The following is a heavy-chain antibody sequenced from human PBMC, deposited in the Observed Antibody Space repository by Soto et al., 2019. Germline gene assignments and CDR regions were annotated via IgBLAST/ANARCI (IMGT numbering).Heavy chain of an antibody. J-gene: IGHJ4*02. CDR1: GFSLTTPGLG. Sequence: QITLKHSGPTLVKPTQTLTLTCTVSGFSLTTPGLGVGWIRQPPGKALEWLTLVYWHDDKRYSSSLRDRLTIARDTSNNQVVLSMTNMDPEDSATYYCVRLMSTDTTGYFDYWGQGILVTVS. V-gene: IGHV2-5*01. CDR2: VYWHDDK. D-gene: IGHD1-1*01. CDR3: VRLMSTDTTGYFDY.